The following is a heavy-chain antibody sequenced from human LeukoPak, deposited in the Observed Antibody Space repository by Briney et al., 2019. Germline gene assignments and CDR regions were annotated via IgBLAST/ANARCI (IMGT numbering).Heavy chain of an antibody. CDR2: INPNSGGT. CDR1: GYTFTGYY. D-gene: IGHD5-18*01. V-gene: IGHV1-2*02. CDR3: ASGPPRRGYGPLGYFDY. J-gene: IGHJ4*02. Sequence: GASVKVSCKASGYTFTGYYMHWVRQAPGQGLEWMGWINPNSGGTNYAQKFQGRVTLTRDTSISTAYMELSRLRSDDTAVYYCASGPPRRGYGPLGYFDYWGQGTLVTVSS.